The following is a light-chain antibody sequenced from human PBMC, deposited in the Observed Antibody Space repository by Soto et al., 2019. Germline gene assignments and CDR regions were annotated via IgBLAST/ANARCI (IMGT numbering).Light chain of an antibody. CDR3: QQRITWPLT. CDR2: DAT. V-gene: IGKV3-11*01. CDR1: QSVTTY. J-gene: IGKJ4*01. Sequence: EIVMTQSPANLSLSPGERATLSCRASQSVTTYLVWYQQKPGQAPRLLIYDATNRATGIPARFTAAGSGTDFTLTISSLEPEDSAVYFCQQRITWPLTFGGGTKVEIK.